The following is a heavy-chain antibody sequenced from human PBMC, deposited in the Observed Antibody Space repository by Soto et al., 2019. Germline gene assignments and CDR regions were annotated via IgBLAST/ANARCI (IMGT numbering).Heavy chain of an antibody. CDR3: ARGTLTYDVWSGPTLDY. J-gene: IGHJ4*02. Sequence: PSETLSLTCTVSGGSISSYYWSWIRQPPGKGLEWIGYIYYSGSTNYNPSLKSRVTISVDTSKNQFSLKLSSVTAADTAVYYCARGTLTYDVWSGPTLDYWSQGTLVTVSS. V-gene: IGHV4-59*01. CDR2: IYYSGST. D-gene: IGHD3-3*01. CDR1: GGSISSYY.